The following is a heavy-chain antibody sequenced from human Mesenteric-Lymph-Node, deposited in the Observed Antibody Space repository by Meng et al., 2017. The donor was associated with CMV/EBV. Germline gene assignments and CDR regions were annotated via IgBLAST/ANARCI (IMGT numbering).Heavy chain of an antibody. CDR3: VGELSPYYFDY. J-gene: IGHJ4*02. Sequence: GESLKISCAASGFTVISNEMAWVRQAPGKGLEWVSSISSSSSYIYYADSVKGRFTISRDNAKNSLYLQMNSLRAEDTAVYYCVGELSPYYFDYWGQGTLVTVSS. D-gene: IGHD3-16*02. CDR1: GFTVISNE. V-gene: IGHV3-21*01. CDR2: ISSSSSYI.